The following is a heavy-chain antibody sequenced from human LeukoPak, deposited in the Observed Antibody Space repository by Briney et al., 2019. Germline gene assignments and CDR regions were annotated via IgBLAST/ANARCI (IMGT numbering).Heavy chain of an antibody. CDR2: ISSSSSYI. CDR3: AGTMVGRPDY. D-gene: IGHD4/OR15-4a*01. J-gene: IGHJ4*02. V-gene: IGHV3-21*01. CDR1: GFTFSSYS. Sequence: GGSLRLSCAASGFTFSSYSMNWVRQAPGKGLEWVSSISSSSSYIYYADSVKGRFPISRDNAKNSLYLQMNSLRAEDTAVYYCAGTMVGRPDYWGQGTLVTVSS.